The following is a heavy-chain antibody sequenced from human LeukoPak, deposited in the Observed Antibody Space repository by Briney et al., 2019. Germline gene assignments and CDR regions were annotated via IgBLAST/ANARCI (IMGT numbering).Heavy chain of an antibody. V-gene: IGHV4-34*01. CDR3: ARAATGSGWYY. D-gene: IGHD6-19*01. Sequence: SDTLSLTCAVYGGSFSGYYWSWIRQPPGNGLEWIGEINHSGSTNYNPSLKSRITISVDTSKNQFSLKLSSVTAADTAVYYYARAATGSGWYYWGQGTLVTVSS. J-gene: IGHJ4*02. CDR2: INHSGST. CDR1: GGSFSGYY.